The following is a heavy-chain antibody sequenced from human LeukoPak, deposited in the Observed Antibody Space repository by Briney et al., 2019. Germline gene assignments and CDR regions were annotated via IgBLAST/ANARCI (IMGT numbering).Heavy chain of an antibody. CDR3: AKDIVGGGDDY. D-gene: IGHD2-21*02. J-gene: IGHJ4*02. Sequence: GGSLRLSCAASGFTFSSYSMNWVRQAPGKGLEWVANIQEDGKKENYVDSVRGRFTISRDNAKNSIYLQMNSLRVEDTAVYYCAKDIVGGGDDYWGQGTLVIVSS. CDR1: GFTFSSYS. V-gene: IGHV3-7*01. CDR2: IQEDGKKE.